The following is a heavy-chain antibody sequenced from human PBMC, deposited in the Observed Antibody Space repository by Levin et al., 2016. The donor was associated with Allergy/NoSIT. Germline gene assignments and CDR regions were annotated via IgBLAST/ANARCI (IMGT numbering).Heavy chain of an antibody. J-gene: IGHJ6*02. CDR3: ARDRLDIVVVPAAILRLYYGMDV. V-gene: IGHV3-30*03. CDR1: GFTFSSYA. Sequence: GESLKISCAASGFTFSSYAMHWVRQAPGKGLEWVAVISYDGSNKYYADSVKGRFTISRDNAKNSLYLQMNSLRAEDTAVYYCARDRLDIVVVPAAILRLYYGMDVWGQGTTVTVSS. D-gene: IGHD2-2*01. CDR2: ISYDGSNK.